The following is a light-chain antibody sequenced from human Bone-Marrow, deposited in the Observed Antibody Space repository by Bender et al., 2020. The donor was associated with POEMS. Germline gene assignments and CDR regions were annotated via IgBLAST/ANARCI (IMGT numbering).Light chain of an antibody. CDR1: SSDVGAYNS. CDR2: DVT. J-gene: IGLJ3*02. V-gene: IGLV2-11*01. CDR3: YSYTVRTNWV. Sequence: QSALTQPRSVSGSPGQSVSISCTGASSDVGAYNSVSWYQQHPGRTPRLMIYDVTKRPSGVPDRFSGSKSGNKASLTISGLQAEDEADYYCYSYTVRTNWVFGGGTKVTVL.